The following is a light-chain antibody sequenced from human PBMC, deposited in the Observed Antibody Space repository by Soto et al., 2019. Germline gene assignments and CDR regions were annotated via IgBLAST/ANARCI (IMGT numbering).Light chain of an antibody. CDR1: QGISSY. J-gene: IGKJ5*01. CDR2: AAS. CDR3: QQLGNYPLT. V-gene: IGKV1-9*01. Sequence: QLTQSPASLSASVGDRVTITCRASQGISSYLAWYQQQPGKAPKLLIYAASTLQTGVPSRFSGSGSGTDFTLTISSLQPEDFATYYCQQLGNYPLTFGPGTRLEIK.